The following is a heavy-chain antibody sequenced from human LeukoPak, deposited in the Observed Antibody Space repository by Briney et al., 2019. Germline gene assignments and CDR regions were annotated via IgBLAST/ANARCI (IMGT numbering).Heavy chain of an antibody. CDR1: GFTFSSYA. D-gene: IGHD2-2*01. Sequence: PGGSLRLSCAASGFTFSSYAMSWVRQAPGKGLEWVSAISGSGGSTYYADSVKGRFTISRDNSKNTLYLQMNSLRAEDTAVYYCAKCRYCSSTSTGNWFDPWGQGTLVTVSS. J-gene: IGHJ5*02. CDR2: ISGSGGST. CDR3: AKCRYCSSTSTGNWFDP. V-gene: IGHV3-23*01.